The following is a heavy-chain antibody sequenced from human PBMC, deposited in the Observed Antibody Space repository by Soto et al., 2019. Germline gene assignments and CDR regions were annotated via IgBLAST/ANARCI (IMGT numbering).Heavy chain of an antibody. V-gene: IGHV1-8*01. CDR2: MNPNSGNT. J-gene: IGHJ6*02. D-gene: IGHD6-19*01. CDR3: ARYGQWLVYYYGMDV. CDR1: GYTFTSYD. Sequence: GASVKVSCKASGYTFTSYDINWVRQATGQGLEWMGWMNPNSGNTGYAQKFQGRVTMTRNTSISTAYMELSSLRSEDTAVYYCARYGQWLVYYYGMDVWGQGTMVTVSS.